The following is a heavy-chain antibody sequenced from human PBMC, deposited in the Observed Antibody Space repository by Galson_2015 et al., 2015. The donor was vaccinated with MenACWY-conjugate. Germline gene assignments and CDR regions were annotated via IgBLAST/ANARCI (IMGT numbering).Heavy chain of an antibody. D-gene: IGHD2-2*01. J-gene: IGHJ6*02. Sequence: SLRLSCAASGFPFNTYGMHWLRQAPGKGLQWVEVIWYDGSNQYYADSVKGRFTISRDNFKSTLYLQMERLRGEDAAVYYCARVGGLCNATTCYETWGGMDVWGQGTTVLVSS. V-gene: IGHV3-33*01. CDR2: IWYDGSNQ. CDR3: ARVGGLCNATTCYETWGGMDV. CDR1: GFPFNTYG.